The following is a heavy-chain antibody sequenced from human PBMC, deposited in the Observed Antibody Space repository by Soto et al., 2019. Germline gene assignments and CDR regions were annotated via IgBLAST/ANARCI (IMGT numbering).Heavy chain of an antibody. CDR1: GSSISSYY. Sequence: SETLSLTCTVSGSSISSYYWSWIRQPPGKGLEWIGYIYYSGSTNYNPSLKSRVTISVDTSNNQFSLKLSSVTAADTAVYYCARRSGSCFNYWGQGTLVTVSS. D-gene: IGHD7-27*01. CDR2: IYYSGST. V-gene: IGHV4-59*08. CDR3: ARRSGSCFNY. J-gene: IGHJ4*02.